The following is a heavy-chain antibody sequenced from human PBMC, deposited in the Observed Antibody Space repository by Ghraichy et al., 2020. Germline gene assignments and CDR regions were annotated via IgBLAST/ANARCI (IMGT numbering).Heavy chain of an antibody. CDR1: GFSLSTSGVG. CDR3: AHGYDPYWYFDL. J-gene: IGHJ2*01. CDR2: IYWNDDK. V-gene: IGHV2-5*01. D-gene: IGHD3-16*01. Sequence: SGPTLVKPTQTLTLTCTFSGFSLSTSGVGVGWIRQPPGKALEWLALIYWNDDKRYSPSLKSRLTITKDTSKNQVVLTMTNMDPVDTATYYCAHGYDPYWYFDLWGRGTLVTVSS.